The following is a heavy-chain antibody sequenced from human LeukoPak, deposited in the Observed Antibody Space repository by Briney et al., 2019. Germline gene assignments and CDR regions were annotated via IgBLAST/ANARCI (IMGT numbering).Heavy chain of an antibody. CDR3: ARVRPRGYYDSSGYYGNYYMDV. CDR1: GGSINSYY. CDR2: IYYSGST. Sequence: PSETLSLTCSVSGGSINSYYWSWIRQPPGKGLEWIGYIYYSGSTSYNPSLKTRVTISVDTSKNQLSLKLSSVTAADTAVYYCARVRPRGYYDSSGYYGNYYMDVWGKGTTVTVSS. D-gene: IGHD3-22*01. J-gene: IGHJ6*03. V-gene: IGHV4-59*01.